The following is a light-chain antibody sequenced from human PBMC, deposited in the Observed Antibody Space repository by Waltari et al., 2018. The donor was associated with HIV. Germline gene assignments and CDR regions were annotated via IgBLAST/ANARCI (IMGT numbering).Light chain of an antibody. J-gene: IGLJ1*01. CDR3: LLYYGGTQRYV. CDR1: TGAVTSGNY. V-gene: IGLV7-43*01. Sequence: QTVVTQEPSLTVSPGGTVTPTCPSSTGAVTSGNYPNWFQQKPGKPPRGRIYSTSNKNSWTPARFSGSLLGGKAALTLSGVQPEDEAEYYCLLYYGGTQRYVFGTGTKVTVL. CDR2: STS.